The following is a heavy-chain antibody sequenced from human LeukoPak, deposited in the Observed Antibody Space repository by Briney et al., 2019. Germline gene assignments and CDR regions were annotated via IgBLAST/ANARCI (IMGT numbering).Heavy chain of an antibody. CDR1: GFTFRNRW. CDR2: ISYDGSNK. CDR3: ARGSLGSSGWYGYYFDY. V-gene: IGHV3-30-3*01. D-gene: IGHD6-19*01. Sequence: GGSLRLSCAGSGFTFRNRWATWVRQAPGKGLEWVAVISYDGSNKYYADSVKGRFTISRDNSKNTLYLQMNSLRAEDTAVYYCARGSLGSSGWYGYYFDYWGQGTLVTVSS. J-gene: IGHJ4*02.